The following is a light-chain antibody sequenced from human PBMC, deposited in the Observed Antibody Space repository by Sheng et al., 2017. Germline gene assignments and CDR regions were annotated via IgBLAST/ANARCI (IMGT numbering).Light chain of an antibody. V-gene: IGKV1-33*01. CDR2: DAS. J-gene: IGKJ2*01. Sequence: DIQMTQSPSSLSASVGDRVTITCQASQDISNYLNWYQQKPGKAPKLLIYDASNLETGVPSRFSGSGSGTDFTFTISSLQPEDIATYYCQQYNSYLYTLVQGTEAGDQT. CDR1: QDISNY. CDR3: QQYNSYLYT.